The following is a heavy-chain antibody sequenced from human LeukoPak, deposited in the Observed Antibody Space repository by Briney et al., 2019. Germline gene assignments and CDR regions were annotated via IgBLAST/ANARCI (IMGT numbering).Heavy chain of an antibody. CDR2: VSATGYTT. D-gene: IGHD3-22*01. Sequence: GGTLRLSCVASGFTFSSYGMSWVRQAPGKGLEWVSYVSATGYTTSYADSVKGRFTISRDNAKNSLYLQMNSLRAEDTAVYYCARDGYYYDSSGYYHKGFDYWGQGTLVTVSS. CDR1: GFTFSSYG. CDR3: ARDGYYYDSSGYYHKGFDY. J-gene: IGHJ4*02. V-gene: IGHV3-48*04.